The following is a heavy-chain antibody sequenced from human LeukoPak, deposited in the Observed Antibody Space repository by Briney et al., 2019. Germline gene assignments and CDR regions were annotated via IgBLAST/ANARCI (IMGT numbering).Heavy chain of an antibody. CDR1: GGTFSSYA. CDR2: ISAYNGNT. V-gene: IGHV1-18*01. J-gene: IGHJ2*01. D-gene: IGHD3-22*01. CDR3: ARGGYYDSSGYYNWYFDL. Sequence: ASVKVSCKASGGTFSSYAISWVRQAPGQGLEWMGWISAYNGNTNYAQKLQGRVTMTTDTSTSTAYMELRSLKSDDTAVYYCARGGYYDSSGYYNWYFDLWGRGTLVTVSS.